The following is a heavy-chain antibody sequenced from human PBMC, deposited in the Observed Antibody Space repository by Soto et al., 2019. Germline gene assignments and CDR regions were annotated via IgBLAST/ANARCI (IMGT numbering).Heavy chain of an antibody. CDR1: GYTFTSYG. J-gene: IGHJ4*02. V-gene: IGHV1-18*01. Sequence: QVQLVQSGAEVKKPGASVKVSCKASGYTFTSYGISWVRQAPGQGLERMGWISAYNGNTNYAQKLQGRVTMTTDTSTSTAYMELRSLRSDDTAVYYCARAQLEQWLGTPEGYWGQGTLVTVSS. CDR2: ISAYNGNT. CDR3: ARAQLEQWLGTPEGY. D-gene: IGHD6-19*01.